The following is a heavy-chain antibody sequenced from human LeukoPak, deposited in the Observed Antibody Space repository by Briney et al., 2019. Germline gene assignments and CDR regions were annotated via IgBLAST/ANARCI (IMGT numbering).Heavy chain of an antibody. CDR2: INHSGST. Sequence: SETLPLTCAVYGGSFSGYYWSWIRQPPGKGLEWIGEINHSGSTNYNPSLRSRVTISVDTSKNQFSLKLSSVTAADTAVYYCARGAMADYYYGMDVWGQGTTVTVSS. D-gene: IGHD5-24*01. V-gene: IGHV4-34*01. J-gene: IGHJ6*02. CDR1: GGSFSGYY. CDR3: ARGAMADYYYGMDV.